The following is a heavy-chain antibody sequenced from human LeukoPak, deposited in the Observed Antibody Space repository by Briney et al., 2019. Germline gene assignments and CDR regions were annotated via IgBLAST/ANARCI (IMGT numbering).Heavy chain of an antibody. CDR2: ISYDGSNK. CDR3: ARASRHSSGWAYFQH. V-gene: IGHV3-30*03. J-gene: IGHJ1*01. Sequence: PGGSLRLSCAASGFAITDHHMDWVRQAPGKGLEWVAVISYDGSNKYYADSVKGRFTISRDNSKNTLYLQMNSLRAEDTAVYYCARASRHSSGWAYFQHWGQGTLVTVSS. D-gene: IGHD6-19*01. CDR1: GFAITDHH.